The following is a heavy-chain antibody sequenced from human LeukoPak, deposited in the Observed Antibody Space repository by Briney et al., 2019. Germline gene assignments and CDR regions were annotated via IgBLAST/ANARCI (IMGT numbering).Heavy chain of an antibody. CDR1: GFAFSAYG. CDR3: AKDLPGYYGSGSYYRVLDY. V-gene: IGHV3-30*18. CDR2: ILFYDVPYK. Sequence: GGSLRLSCAASGFAFSAYGMHWVRQAPGKGLEWVAVILFYDVPYKTYADSVKGRFTISRDNSKNMLYMQMNSLRAEDTAVYYCAKDLPGYYGSGSYYRVLDYWGQGTLVTAS. J-gene: IGHJ4*02. D-gene: IGHD3-10*01.